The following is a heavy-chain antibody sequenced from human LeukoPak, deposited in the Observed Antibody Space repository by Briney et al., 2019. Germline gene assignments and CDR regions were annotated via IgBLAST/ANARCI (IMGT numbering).Heavy chain of an antibody. CDR1: GFTFSDYS. D-gene: IGHD3-10*01. Sequence: PGGSLRLSCVASGFTFSDYSMSWIRQAPGKGREWVSYLSSRSSYTKYEDSVKGRFTISRDNAKNSLYLQLNSLRAEDTAVYYCARDLGYHASGSYYVDYWGQGALVTVSS. J-gene: IGHJ4*02. CDR3: ARDLGYHASGSYYVDY. CDR2: LSSRSSYT. V-gene: IGHV3-11*05.